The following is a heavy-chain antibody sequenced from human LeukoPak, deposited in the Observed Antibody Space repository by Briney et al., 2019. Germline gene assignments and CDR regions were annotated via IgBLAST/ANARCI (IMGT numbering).Heavy chain of an antibody. J-gene: IGHJ4*02. D-gene: IGHD6-13*01. CDR3: ARDAADGSYYDY. CDR2: ISYDGSNK. Sequence: GRSLRLSCAASGFTFSSYAMHWVRQAPGKGLEWVAVISYDGSNKYYADSVKGRFTISRDNSKNTLYLQMNSLRAEDTAVYCCARDAADGSYYDYWGQGTLVTVSS. CDR1: GFTFSSYA. V-gene: IGHV3-30-3*01.